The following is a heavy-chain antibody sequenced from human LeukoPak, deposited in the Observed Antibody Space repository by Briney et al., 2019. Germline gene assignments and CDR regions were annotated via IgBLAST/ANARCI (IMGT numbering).Heavy chain of an antibody. CDR2: ISSSGSTI. CDR3: ARETTMVRGVIDY. D-gene: IGHD3-10*01. J-gene: IGHJ4*02. V-gene: IGHV3-48*03. CDR1: GFTFSSYE. Sequence: PGGSLRLSCAASGFTFSSYEMNWVRQAPGKGLEWVSYISSSGSTIYYADSVKGRFTISRDNAKNSLYLQMNSLRAEGTAVYYCARETTMVRGVIDYWGQGTLVTVSS.